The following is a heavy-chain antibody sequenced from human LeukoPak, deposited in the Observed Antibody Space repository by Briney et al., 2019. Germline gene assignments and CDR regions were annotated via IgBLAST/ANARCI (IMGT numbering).Heavy chain of an antibody. D-gene: IGHD2-21*01. CDR2: IYYSGST. CDR1: GGSIRSDY. V-gene: IGHV4-59*12. Sequence: SETLSLTCTVSGGSIRSDYWSWIRQPPGKGLEWIGYIYYSGSTDYNPSLKSRVTISVDTSKNQFSLKVYSLIVADTAIYYCARHIGILGSRGFDYWAWEPWSPSPQ. CDR3: ARHIGILGSRGFDY. J-gene: IGHJ4*02.